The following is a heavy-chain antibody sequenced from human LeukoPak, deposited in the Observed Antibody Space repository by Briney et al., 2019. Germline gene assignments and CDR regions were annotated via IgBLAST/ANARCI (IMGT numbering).Heavy chain of an antibody. CDR2: IYSGRST. D-gene: IGHD5-12*01. J-gene: IGHJ4*02. CDR3: AIRKSGNAIDY. Sequence: GGSLRLSCAASGFAVSSNYMSWVRQAPGKGLEWVAVIYSGRSTNYADSVKGGFTISRDNSKNTLYLLMNSLRAEDTAVYYCAIRKSGNAIDYWGQGTLVTVSS. V-gene: IGHV3-66*01. CDR1: GFAVSSNY.